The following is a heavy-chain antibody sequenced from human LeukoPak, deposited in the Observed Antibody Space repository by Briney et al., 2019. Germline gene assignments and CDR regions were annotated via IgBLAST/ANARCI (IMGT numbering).Heavy chain of an antibody. CDR2: ISYSGST. Sequence: PSETLSLTCTVSGGSISSYYWSWIRQSPGNRLEWIGYISYSGSTNYNPSLKSRVTISGDTSKNQFSLKLSSVTAEDTAVYYCAKGRTGGDYWGQGTLVTVSS. V-gene: IGHV4-59*08. CDR1: GGSISSYY. D-gene: IGHD3-10*01. CDR3: AKGRTGGDY. J-gene: IGHJ4*02.